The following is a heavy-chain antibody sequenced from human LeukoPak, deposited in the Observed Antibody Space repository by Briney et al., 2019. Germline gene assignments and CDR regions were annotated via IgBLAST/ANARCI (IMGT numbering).Heavy chain of an antibody. Sequence: GGSLRLSCAASGFTFDDYAMHWVRQAPGKDLEWVSGISWNSGSIGYADSVKGRFTISRDNAKNSLYLQMNSLRAEDTALYYCAKDILYYDSNVDYWGQGTLVTVSS. V-gene: IGHV3-9*01. J-gene: IGHJ4*02. CDR1: GFTFDDYA. CDR2: ISWNSGSI. CDR3: AKDILYYDSNVDY. D-gene: IGHD3-22*01.